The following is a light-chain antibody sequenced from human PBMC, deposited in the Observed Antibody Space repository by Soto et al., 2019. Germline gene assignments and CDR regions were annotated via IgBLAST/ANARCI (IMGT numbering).Light chain of an antibody. CDR1: QGIRND. J-gene: IGKJ1*01. CDR2: AAS. V-gene: IGKV1-6*01. Sequence: AIQMTQSPSSLSASVGDRVTITCRASQGIRNDLGWYQQKPGKAPKLLIYAASSLQSGVPSRFSGSGSGIDFTLTISSLQPEDFATYYFLQDYKYPRTFGHGTKVEIK. CDR3: LQDYKYPRT.